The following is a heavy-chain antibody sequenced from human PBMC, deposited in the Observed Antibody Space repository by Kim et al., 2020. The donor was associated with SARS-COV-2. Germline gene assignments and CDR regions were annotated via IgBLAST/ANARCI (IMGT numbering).Heavy chain of an antibody. V-gene: IGHV3-15*01. D-gene: IGHD2-21*02. J-gene: IGHJ6*02. Sequence: GGSLRLSCAASGFTFSNAWMNWVRQAPGRGLEWVGRIKSKTNGGTTAYGAPVKGRFTISRDDSKNTLYLQMNSLRTEDTAVYYCNSDLGDYCGGDCYSRVWGQGTTGTVSS. CDR3: NSDLGDYCGGDCYSRV. CDR2: IKSKTNGGTT. CDR1: GFTFSNAW.